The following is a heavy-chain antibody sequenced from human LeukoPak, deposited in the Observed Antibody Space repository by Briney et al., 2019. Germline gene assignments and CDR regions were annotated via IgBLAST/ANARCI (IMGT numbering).Heavy chain of an antibody. V-gene: IGHV4-59*08. D-gene: IGHD6-13*01. CDR3: ARLRVAAAGIYYFDY. CDR2: IYYSGST. CDR1: GGSISSYY. J-gene: IGHJ4*02. Sequence: SETLSLNCTVSGGSISSYYWRWIRQPPGKGLEWIGYIYYSGSTNYNPSLKSRVTISVDTSKNQFSLKLSSVTAADTAVYYCARLRVAAAGIYYFDYWGQGTLVTVSS.